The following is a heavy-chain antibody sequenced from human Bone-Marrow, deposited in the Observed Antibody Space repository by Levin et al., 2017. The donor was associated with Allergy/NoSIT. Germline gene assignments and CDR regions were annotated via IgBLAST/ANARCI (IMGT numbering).Heavy chain of an antibody. D-gene: IGHD4-11*01. CDR1: GGSISSYY. CDR2: IYYSGST. V-gene: IGHV4-59*01. J-gene: IGHJ4*02. Sequence: SETLSLTCTVSGGSISSYYWSWIRQPPGKGLEWIGYIYYSGSTNYNPSLKSRVTISVDTSKNQFSLKLSSVTAADTAVYYCASTPGLPLGKFDYWGQGTLVTVSS. CDR3: ASTPGLPLGKFDY.